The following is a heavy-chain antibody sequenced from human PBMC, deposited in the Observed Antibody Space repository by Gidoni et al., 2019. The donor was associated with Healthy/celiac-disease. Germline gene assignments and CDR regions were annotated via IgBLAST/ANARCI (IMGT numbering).Heavy chain of an antibody. CDR3: VKDESPSNQLLSYWFDP. CDR2: ISSNGGST. Sequence: EVQLVESGGGLVQPGGSLRLSCSASGFTFISYAMHWVRQAPGKGLEYVSAISSNGGSTYYADSVKGRFTISRDNSKNTLYLQMSSLRAEDTAVYYCVKDESPSNQLLSYWFDPWGQGTLVTVSS. V-gene: IGHV3-64D*08. J-gene: IGHJ5*02. D-gene: IGHD2-2*01. CDR1: GFTFISYA.